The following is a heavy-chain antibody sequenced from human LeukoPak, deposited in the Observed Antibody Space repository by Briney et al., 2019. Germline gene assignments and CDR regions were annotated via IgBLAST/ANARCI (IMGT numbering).Heavy chain of an antibody. CDR2: ISGSGGST. CDR1: GFTFSSYA. Sequence: GGSLRLSCAASGFTFSSYAMSWVRQAPGKGLEWVSAISGSGGSTYSADSVKGRFTISRDNSKNMLYLQMNSLRAEDTAVYYCAKDHPPRWLTDPWGQGTLVTVSS. J-gene: IGHJ5*02. D-gene: IGHD6-19*01. CDR3: AKDHPPRWLTDP. V-gene: IGHV3-23*01.